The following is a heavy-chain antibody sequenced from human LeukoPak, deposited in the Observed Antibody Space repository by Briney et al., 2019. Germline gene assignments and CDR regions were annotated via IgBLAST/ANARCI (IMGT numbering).Heavy chain of an antibody. Sequence: SVKVSCKASGGTFSSYAISWVRQAPGQGLEWMGGIIPIFGTANYAQKFQGRVTITADKSTSTVYMELSSLRSEDTAVYYCARDLLRKYSGSFRLDYWGQGTLVTVSS. CDR2: IIPIFGTA. D-gene: IGHD1-26*01. J-gene: IGHJ4*02. CDR1: GGTFSSYA. V-gene: IGHV1-69*06. CDR3: ARDLLRKYSGSFRLDY.